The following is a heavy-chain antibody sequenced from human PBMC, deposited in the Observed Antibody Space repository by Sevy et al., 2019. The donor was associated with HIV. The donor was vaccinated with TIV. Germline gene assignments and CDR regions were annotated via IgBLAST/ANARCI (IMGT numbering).Heavy chain of an antibody. Sequence: GGSLRLSCAASGLTFSSYAMHWVRQAPGKGLEWVALISYDGSNKYYADSVKGRFTISRDNSKNTLYLQMNSLRAEDTAVYYCARRAVAGTVYYFDYWGQGTLVTVSS. D-gene: IGHD6-19*01. J-gene: IGHJ4*02. CDR1: GLTFSSYA. CDR2: ISYDGSNK. V-gene: IGHV3-30-3*01. CDR3: ARRAVAGTVYYFDY.